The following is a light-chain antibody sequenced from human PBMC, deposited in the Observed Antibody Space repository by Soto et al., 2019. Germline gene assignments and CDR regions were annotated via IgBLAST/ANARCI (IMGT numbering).Light chain of an antibody. V-gene: IGKV1-27*01. CDR3: QKYNNCPET. Sequence: DIQMTQSPSSLSASVGDRVTITCRASQDINNYLAWYQQKPGKVPKLLIYAASTLQSGVPSRFSGSGSGTDFTLTISSLQPGDVATYYGQKYNNCPETFGPGTRVDIK. J-gene: IGKJ3*01. CDR2: AAS. CDR1: QDINNY.